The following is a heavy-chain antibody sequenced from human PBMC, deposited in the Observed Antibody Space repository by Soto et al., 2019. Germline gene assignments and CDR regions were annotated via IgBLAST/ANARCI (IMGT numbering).Heavy chain of an antibody. CDR3: ARSSGGGFGIIIEGTKWFAP. CDR2: INPNGGST. V-gene: IGHV1-46*01. D-gene: IGHD3-16*01. J-gene: IGHJ5*02. Sequence: ASVKVSCKAPGDTFTSYYMHWVRQAPGHGLEWMGVINPNGGSTRFAQKFQGRVTMTSDTSTSTVYMELRGLTSEDTAVYYCARSSGGGFGIIIEGTKWFAPWGQGTLVTVAS. CDR1: GDTFTSYY.